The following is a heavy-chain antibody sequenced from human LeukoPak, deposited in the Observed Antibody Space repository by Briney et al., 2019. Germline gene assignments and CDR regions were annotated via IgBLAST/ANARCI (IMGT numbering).Heavy chain of an antibody. Sequence: GGSLRLSCAVSGLTFSNEAMGWVRQLRGGGLEWVGRTRNRANGYTTEYAASVKGRFTISRDDSKNSLYLQMNSLKTEDTAVYYCARKTIPTHGLDVWGQGTTVTVSS. V-gene: IGHV3-72*01. D-gene: IGHD1/OR15-1a*01. CDR1: GLTFSNEA. CDR2: TRNRANGYTT. CDR3: ARKTIPTHGLDV. J-gene: IGHJ6*02.